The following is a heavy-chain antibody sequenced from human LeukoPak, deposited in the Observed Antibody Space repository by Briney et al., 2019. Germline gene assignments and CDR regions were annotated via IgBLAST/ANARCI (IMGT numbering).Heavy chain of an antibody. CDR1: GFTFSSYD. Sequence: GGSLRLSCAASGFTFSSYDMHWVRQATGKGLEWVSAIGTAGDTYYPGSVKGRFTISRDNSKNILYLQMNSLRAEDTAVYYCAKERRLTTAFDYWGQGTLVTVSS. D-gene: IGHD4-17*01. CDR3: AKERRLTTAFDY. V-gene: IGHV3-13*01. J-gene: IGHJ4*02. CDR2: IGTAGDT.